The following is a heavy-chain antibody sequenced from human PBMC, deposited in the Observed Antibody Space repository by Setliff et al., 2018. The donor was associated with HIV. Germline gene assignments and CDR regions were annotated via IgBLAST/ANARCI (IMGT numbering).Heavy chain of an antibody. CDR3: AREGNYYDSSGYDY. D-gene: IGHD3-22*01. J-gene: IGHJ4*02. V-gene: IGHV4-61*09. Sequence: SETLSLTCTVSGGSISSGSYYWSRIRQPAGKGLEWIGHIYTSGSTNYNPSLKSRVTISVGTSKNQFSLKLSSVTAADTAVYYCAREGNYYDSSGYDYWGQGTLVTVSS. CDR1: GGSISSGSYY. CDR2: IYTSGST.